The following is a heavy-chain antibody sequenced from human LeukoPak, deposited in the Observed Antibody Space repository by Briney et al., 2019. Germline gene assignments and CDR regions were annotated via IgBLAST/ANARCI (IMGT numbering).Heavy chain of an antibody. CDR3: AKDQGIANY. D-gene: IGHD6-13*01. J-gene: IGHJ4*02. V-gene: IGHV3-23*01. CDR2: IISSGGTT. CDR1: GFTFSSYA. Sequence: PGGSLRLSCAASGFTFSSYAMSWVRQAPGKGLEWVSAIISSGGTTYYADSVKGRFTISRDNSKNTLSLQMDSLRAEDTAVYYCAKDQGIANYWGQGTLVTVSS.